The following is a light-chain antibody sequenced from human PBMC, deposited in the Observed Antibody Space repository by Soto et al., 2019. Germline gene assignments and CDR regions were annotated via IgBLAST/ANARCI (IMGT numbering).Light chain of an antibody. Sequence: DIQMTQSPSSLSASVGARVAITCRAGQSISTYLNWYQQKPGKAPKLLIYTASNLQSGVPSRFSGSGSGTDFTLTISSLQPEDFATYYCQQSYTTPLYTFGQGTKVDIK. J-gene: IGKJ2*01. V-gene: IGKV1-39*01. CDR3: QQSYTTPLYT. CDR1: QSISTY. CDR2: TAS.